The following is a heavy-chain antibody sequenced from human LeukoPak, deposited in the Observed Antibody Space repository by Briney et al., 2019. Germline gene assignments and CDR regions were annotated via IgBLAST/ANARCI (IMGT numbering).Heavy chain of an antibody. V-gene: IGHV3-21*01. CDR2: ISSSSSYI. Sequence: GGSLRLSCAASGFTFSSYWMPWVRQAPGKGLEWVSSISSSSSYIYYADSVKGRFTISRDNAKNSLYLQMNSLRAEDTAVYYCAREPRGSSGFDYWGRGTLVAVSS. CDR1: GFTFSSYW. D-gene: IGHD6-19*01. J-gene: IGHJ4*02. CDR3: AREPRGSSGFDY.